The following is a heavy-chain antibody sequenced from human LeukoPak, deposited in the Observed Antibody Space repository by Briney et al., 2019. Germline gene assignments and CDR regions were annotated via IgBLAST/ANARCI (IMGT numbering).Heavy chain of an antibody. CDR1: GFIFSRYS. CDR2: ISTSGSYS. V-gene: IGHV3-21*01. J-gene: IGHJ6*02. CDR3: ARDQSMDV. Sequence: GGSLRLSCAASGFIFSRYSMNWVRQAPGKGLEWVSSISTSGSYSDYANSVTGRFTISRDNAKNSLYLQMNSLRAEDTAVYYCARDQSMDVWGQGASVTVFS.